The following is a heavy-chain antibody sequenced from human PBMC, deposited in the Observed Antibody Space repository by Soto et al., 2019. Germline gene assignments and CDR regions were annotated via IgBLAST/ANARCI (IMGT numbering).Heavy chain of an antibody. J-gene: IGHJ6*02. V-gene: IGHV1-18*04. Sequence: ASVKVSCKASGYTFTSYGISWVRQAPGQGLDWMGWISAYNGNTKYAQDLQGRVTMTTDTSTSTAYMELRSLRSDDTAMYYCARFSGGSYNTYYFYYGMDVWGQGTTVTVS. D-gene: IGHD2-15*01. CDR1: GYTFTSYG. CDR2: ISAYNGNT. CDR3: ARFSGGSYNTYYFYYGMDV.